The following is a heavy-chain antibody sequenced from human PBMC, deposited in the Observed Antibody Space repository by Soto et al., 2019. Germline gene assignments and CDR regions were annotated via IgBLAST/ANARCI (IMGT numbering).Heavy chain of an antibody. J-gene: IGHJ4*02. Sequence: ASVKVSCKASGYSFTTYEIFWVRQAPGQGLEWMGWISPYNGKTNYAQNLQGRVSMTTDTSTTTAYMELRSLRSDDTAVYYCARPYDSSQSPRFDYWGQGTLVTVSS. CDR2: ISPYNGKT. CDR1: GYSFTTYE. V-gene: IGHV1-18*01. CDR3: ARPYDSSQSPRFDY. D-gene: IGHD3-22*01.